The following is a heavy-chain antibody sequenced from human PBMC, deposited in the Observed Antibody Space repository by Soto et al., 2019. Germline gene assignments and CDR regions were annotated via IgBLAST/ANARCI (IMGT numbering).Heavy chain of an antibody. CDR1: GFTFSSYS. D-gene: IGHD3-10*01. CDR2: ITTTSSDI. J-gene: IGHJ4*02. Sequence: EVQLVESGGGLVKPGGSLRLSCAASGFTFSSYSMNWVRQAPGKGLEWVSSITTTSSDIYYADSLKGRFTASRDNAKNTMYLQMNSLRAEDKAVYYCARRPTVWFGEGFDYWGQGTLVTVSS. CDR3: ARRPTVWFGEGFDY. V-gene: IGHV3-21*01.